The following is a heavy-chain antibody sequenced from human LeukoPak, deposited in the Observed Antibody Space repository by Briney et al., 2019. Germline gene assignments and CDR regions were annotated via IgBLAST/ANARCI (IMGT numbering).Heavy chain of an antibody. J-gene: IGHJ4*02. Sequence: SETLSLTCAVYGGSFSGYYWSWIRQLPGKGLEWIGEINHSGSTNYNPSLKSRVTISVDTSKNQFSLKLSSVTAADTAVYYCASSFGDSSGYYSDYWGQGTLVTVSS. D-gene: IGHD3-22*01. CDR1: GGSFSGYY. CDR2: INHSGST. V-gene: IGHV4-34*01. CDR3: ASSFGDSSGYYSDY.